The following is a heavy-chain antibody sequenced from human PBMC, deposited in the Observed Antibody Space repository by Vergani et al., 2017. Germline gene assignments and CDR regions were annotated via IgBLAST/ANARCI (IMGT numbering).Heavy chain of an antibody. CDR3: ARGVSGSTSPYFDY. J-gene: IGHJ4*02. D-gene: IGHD2-2*01. CDR2: IYYSGST. V-gene: IGHV4-31*03. CDR1: GGSISSGGYY. Sequence: QVQLQESGPGLVKPSQTLSLTCTVSGGSISSGGYYWSWIRQHPGKGLEWIGYIYYSGSTYYNPSLKSRVTISVDTSKNQFSLKLSSVTAADTAVYYCARGVSGSTSPYFDYWGQGTLVTVSA.